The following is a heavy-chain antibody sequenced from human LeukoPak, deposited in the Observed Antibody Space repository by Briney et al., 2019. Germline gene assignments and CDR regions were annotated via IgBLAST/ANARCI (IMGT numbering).Heavy chain of an antibody. CDR1: GFSFSSYG. CDR2: ITGSGAST. Sequence: GGSLRLSCAASGFSFSSYGMNWVRQAPGKGLEWVSAITGSGASTYYADSVKGRFTISRDSSKNTVHLLMNNLRAEDTAVYYCAKDLSPGLHWGQGTLVTVSS. V-gene: IGHV3-23*01. J-gene: IGHJ4*02. D-gene: IGHD2-21*01. CDR3: AKDLSPGLH.